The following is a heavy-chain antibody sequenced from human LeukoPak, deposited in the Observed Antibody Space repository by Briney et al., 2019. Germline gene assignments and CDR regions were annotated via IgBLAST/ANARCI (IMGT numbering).Heavy chain of an antibody. CDR2: ICYGGKT. Sequence: SETLSLTCSVSGDSMTSNTCYWGWIRQPPGKRLEWIGTICYGGKTYYSPSLQGRVSISVDTSTHQLSLKLSSVTAADTAVYYCARERYCNPDICSQNTIDSWGQGTLVTVSS. CDR1: GDSMTSNTCY. V-gene: IGHV4-39*07. D-gene: IGHD2/OR15-2a*01. J-gene: IGHJ4*02. CDR3: ARERYCNPDICSQNTIDS.